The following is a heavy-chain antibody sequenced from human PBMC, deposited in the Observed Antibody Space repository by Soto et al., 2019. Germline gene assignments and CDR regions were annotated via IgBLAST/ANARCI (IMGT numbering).Heavy chain of an antibody. CDR3: ASNPERLSGYYYYMDV. CDR1: GFTVSSNY. J-gene: IGHJ6*03. D-gene: IGHD1-26*01. CDR2: IYSGGST. Sequence: GGSLRLSCAASGFTVSSNYMSWVRQAPGKGLEWVSVIYSGGSTYYADSVKGRFTISRDNSKNTLYLQMNSLRAEDTAVYYCASNPERLSGYYYYMDVWGKGTTVTVSS. V-gene: IGHV3-53*01.